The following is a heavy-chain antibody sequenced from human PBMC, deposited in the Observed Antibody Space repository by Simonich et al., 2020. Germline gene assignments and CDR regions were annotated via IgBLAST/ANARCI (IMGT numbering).Heavy chain of an antibody. J-gene: IGHJ4*02. Sequence: EVQLVESGGGLVKPGGSLRLSCAASGFTFSSYSMNWVRQAPGKGLEWGASISSSSSYRYYADSVKGRFTISRDNAKNSLYLQMNSLRAEDTAVYYCARDVDTAMVFDYWGQGTLVTVSS. V-gene: IGHV3-21*01. CDR1: GFTFSSYS. D-gene: IGHD5-18*01. CDR3: ARDVDTAMVFDY. CDR2: ISSSSSYR.